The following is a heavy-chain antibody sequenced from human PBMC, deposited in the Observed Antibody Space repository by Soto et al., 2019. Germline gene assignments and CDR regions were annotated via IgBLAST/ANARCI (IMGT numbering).Heavy chain of an antibody. Sequence: QVQLVESGGGVVQPGRSLRLSCAASGFTFSNYGMHWVRQAPGKGLEWVAVIWYDGSNEYYADSVKGRFTISRDSSKNTRYLQMNSLRAEDTAIYYCARTHKSIAVGAFDIWGQGTMVTVSS. CDR1: GFTFSNYG. CDR2: IWYDGSNE. D-gene: IGHD6-19*01. J-gene: IGHJ3*02. CDR3: ARTHKSIAVGAFDI. V-gene: IGHV3-33*01.